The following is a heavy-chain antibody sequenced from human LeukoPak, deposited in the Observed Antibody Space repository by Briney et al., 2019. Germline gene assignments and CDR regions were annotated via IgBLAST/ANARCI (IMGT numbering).Heavy chain of an antibody. CDR2: INHSGST. Sequence: SETLSLTCAVYGGSFSGYYWSWIRQPPGKGREWIGEINHSGSTNYNPSLKSRVTISVDPSKNQYSLKLSSVPAADTAVYYCARGGVDYYDSNGPFDYWGQGTLVTVSS. CDR1: GGSFSGYY. J-gene: IGHJ4*02. D-gene: IGHD3-22*01. V-gene: IGHV4-34*01. CDR3: ARGGVDYYDSNGPFDY.